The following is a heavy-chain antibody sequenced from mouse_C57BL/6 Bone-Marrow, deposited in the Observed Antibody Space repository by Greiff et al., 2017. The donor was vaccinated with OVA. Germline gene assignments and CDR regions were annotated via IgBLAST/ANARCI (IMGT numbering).Heavy chain of an antibody. CDR1: GYTFTGYW. D-gene: IGHD1-1*01. V-gene: IGHV1-9*01. J-gene: IGHJ2*01. CDR2: ILPGSGST. CDR3: ASPGYYYGSSQYYFDY. Sequence: LVESGAELMKPGASVKLSCKATGYTFTGYWIEWVKQRPGHGLEWIGEILPGSGSTNYNEKFKGKATFTADTSSNTAYMHISSLTTEDSAIYYWASPGYYYGSSQYYFDYWGQGTTLTVSS.